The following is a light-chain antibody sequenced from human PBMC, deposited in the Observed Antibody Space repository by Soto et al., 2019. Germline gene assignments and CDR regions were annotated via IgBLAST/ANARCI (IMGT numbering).Light chain of an antibody. CDR2: DAS. CDR1: QSINNY. Sequence: EIVLTQSPATLSLSPGEIATLSCRAGQSINNYLAWYQQKPGQSPRLLIYDASYRATGIPARFSGSGSGTDFSLTISSVEPEDFGVYYCQQLSNWRITWGGGTKVEI. CDR3: QQLSNWRIT. V-gene: IGKV3-11*01. J-gene: IGKJ4*01.